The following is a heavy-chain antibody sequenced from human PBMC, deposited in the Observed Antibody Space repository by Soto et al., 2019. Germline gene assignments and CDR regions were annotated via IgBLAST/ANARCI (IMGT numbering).Heavy chain of an antibody. D-gene: IGHD2-2*01. J-gene: IGHJ5*02. V-gene: IGHV4-39*02. CDR1: GGSSSYNSYY. Sequence: SETLSLTCSVSGGSSSYNSYYWGWIRQPPGKGLEWVGGIFYTGTTYYSPSLKDRVTISVDTSKNSFSLNLTSLTAADTAVYFCARLVVVAPVANAWGQGTLVTVSS. CDR2: IFYTGTT. CDR3: ARLVVVAPVANA.